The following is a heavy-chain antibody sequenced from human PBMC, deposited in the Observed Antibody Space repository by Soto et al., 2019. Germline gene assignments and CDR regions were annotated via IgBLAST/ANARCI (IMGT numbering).Heavy chain of an antibody. V-gene: IGHV4-30-4*01. Sequence: SETLSLTCTVSGGYISSGDCYWSWISQPPGKGLEWIGYIYYSGSTYYNPSLKSRVTISVDTSKNQFSLKLSSVTAADTAVYYCARAVGGGYGLKWFDPWGQGTLVTVSS. D-gene: IGHD5-12*01. CDR2: IYYSGST. CDR3: ARAVGGGYGLKWFDP. J-gene: IGHJ5*02. CDR1: GGYISSGDCY.